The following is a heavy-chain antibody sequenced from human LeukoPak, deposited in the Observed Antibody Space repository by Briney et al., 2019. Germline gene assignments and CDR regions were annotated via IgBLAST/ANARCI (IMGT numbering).Heavy chain of an antibody. V-gene: IGHV1-18*04. Sequence: GASVKVSCKASGYTFTSYGISWVRQAPGQGLEWMGWISAYNGNTNYAQKLQGRVTTTTDTSTSTAYMELRSLRSDDTAVYYCARTGYNWNDVGFDPWGQGTLVTVSS. CDR1: GYTFTSYG. D-gene: IGHD1-1*01. CDR2: ISAYNGNT. CDR3: ARTGYNWNDVGFDP. J-gene: IGHJ5*02.